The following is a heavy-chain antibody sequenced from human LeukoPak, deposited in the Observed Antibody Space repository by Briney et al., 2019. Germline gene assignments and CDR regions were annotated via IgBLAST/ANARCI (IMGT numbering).Heavy chain of an antibody. CDR1: GFTFSSYA. J-gene: IGHJ5*02. Sequence: PGGSPRLSCSASGFTFSSYAMHWVRQAPGKGLEYVSAISSNGGSTYYANSVKGRFTISRDNSKNTLYLQMSSLRAEDTAVYYCVKDPRIVVVPAAIGWFDPWGQGTLVTVSS. D-gene: IGHD2-2*01. CDR2: ISSNGGST. V-gene: IGHV3-64D*06. CDR3: VKDPRIVVVPAAIGWFDP.